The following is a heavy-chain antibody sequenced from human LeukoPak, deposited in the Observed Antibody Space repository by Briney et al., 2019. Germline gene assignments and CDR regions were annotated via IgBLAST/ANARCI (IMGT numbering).Heavy chain of an antibody. Sequence: SETLSLICTVSGDSISSSGSYWGWIRQPPGKGLEWIGTISYSGSTYYNPSLKSRVTISVDTSKNQFSLKLNSMTAADTAVYYCARHFDFWGQGTLVTVSS. CDR3: ARHFDF. CDR1: GDSISSSGSY. J-gene: IGHJ4*02. CDR2: ISYSGST. V-gene: IGHV4-39*01.